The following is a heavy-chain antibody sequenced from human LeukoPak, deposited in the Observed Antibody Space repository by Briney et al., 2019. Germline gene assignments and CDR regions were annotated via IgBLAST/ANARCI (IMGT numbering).Heavy chain of an antibody. CDR1: GGSISGGEYY. D-gene: IGHD3-16*01. CDR2: IYHGGNT. J-gene: IGHJ6*02. CDR3: ARDSEGEGMDV. V-gene: IGHV4-30-4*01. Sequence: PSQTLSLTCTVSGGSISGGEYYWSWIRQSPGQGLEWIGYIYHGGNTDYHPSLKSRVTISVDTSKNQFSLKLTSVTAADTAVYYCARDSEGEGMDVWGQGTTVTVSS.